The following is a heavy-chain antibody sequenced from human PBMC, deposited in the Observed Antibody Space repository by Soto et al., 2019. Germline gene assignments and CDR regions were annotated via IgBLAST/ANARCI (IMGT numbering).Heavy chain of an antibody. V-gene: IGHV3-11*01. J-gene: IGHJ4*02. CDR3: ASDPYYYSLGF. D-gene: IGHD3-10*01. Sequence: QVQLVESGGGLVEPGGSLRLSCAASGFSFSDHYMTWIRQAPGKGLEWVANIRGDGTTIYYADSVKGRFTVYRDNAKNPVYLQMKSLRAEDTDVYYCASDPYYYSLGFWGQGTLVTVSS. CDR2: IRGDGTTI. CDR1: GFSFSDHY.